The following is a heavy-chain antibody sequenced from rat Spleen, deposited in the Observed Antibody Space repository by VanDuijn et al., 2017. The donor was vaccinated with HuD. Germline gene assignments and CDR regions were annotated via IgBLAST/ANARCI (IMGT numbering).Heavy chain of an antibody. CDR3: TTGSWYFDF. D-gene: IGHD5-1*01. V-gene: IGHV5-31*01. J-gene: IGHJ1*01. CDR1: GFTFNYYW. CDR2: ISPTGSTT. Sequence: EVQLVESGGGLLQPGRSLKLSCITSGFTFNYYWMTWIRQAPTKGLEWVTSISPTGSTTNYRDSVKGRFTISRDNAKSTLYLQMDSLRSEDTATYYCTTGSWYFDFWGPGTMVTVSS.